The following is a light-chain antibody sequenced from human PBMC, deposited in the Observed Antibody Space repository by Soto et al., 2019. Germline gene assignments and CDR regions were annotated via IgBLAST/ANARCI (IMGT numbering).Light chain of an antibody. J-gene: IGKJ1*01. CDR2: WAS. V-gene: IGKV4-1*01. CDR3: QQYYSTPWT. Sequence: DIVMNQSPDSLAASLGERATINCKSSQSVLYSSNNKNYLAWYQQKPGQPPKLLIYWASTRESGVPDRFSGSGSGTDFTLTISSLQAEDVAVYYCQQYYSTPWTFGQGTKVGIK. CDR1: QSVLYSSNNKNY.